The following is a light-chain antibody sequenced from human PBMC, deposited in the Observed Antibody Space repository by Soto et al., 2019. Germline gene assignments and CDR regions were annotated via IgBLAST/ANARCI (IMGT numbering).Light chain of an antibody. V-gene: IGKV3-20*01. CDR2: GAS. CDR1: QSVSSSF. Sequence: EIVLTQSPGTLSLSPGERATLSCRASQSVSSSFLAWYQQKPGQAPRLLIYGASSRATGIPDRFSGSGSGKDFTRTISRLEPEDFAVYYCQQYGSSPPWTFGQGTKVDIK. J-gene: IGKJ1*01. CDR3: QQYGSSPPWT.